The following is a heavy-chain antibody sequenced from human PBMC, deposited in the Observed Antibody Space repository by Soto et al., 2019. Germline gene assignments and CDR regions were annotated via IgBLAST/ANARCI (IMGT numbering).Heavy chain of an antibody. V-gene: IGHV5-10-1*01. D-gene: IGHD6-13*01. Sequence: GESLKISCKGSGYSFTSYWISWVRQMPGKGLEWMGRIDPSDSYTNYSPSSQGHVTISADKSISTAYLQWSSLKASDTAMYYCARPVKHYGIAENWFDPWGQGTLVTVFS. CDR1: GYSFTSYW. J-gene: IGHJ5*02. CDR3: ARPVKHYGIAENWFDP. CDR2: IDPSDSYT.